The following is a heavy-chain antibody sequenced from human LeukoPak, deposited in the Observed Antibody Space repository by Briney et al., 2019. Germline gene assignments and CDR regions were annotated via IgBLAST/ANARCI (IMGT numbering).Heavy chain of an antibody. J-gene: IGHJ4*02. V-gene: IGHV4-4*07. D-gene: IGHD1/OR15-1a*01. CDR1: GGAIRSHY. CDR2: IYSSGYT. CDR3: ARGEHSVDS. Sequence: ETLSLTCTVSGGAIRSHYWNWIRQPAGKGLEWIGRIYSSGYTNDNPFLKSRITMSVDMSKNQFSLRLNSVTAADTAVYYCARGEHSVDSWGQGMLVTVSS.